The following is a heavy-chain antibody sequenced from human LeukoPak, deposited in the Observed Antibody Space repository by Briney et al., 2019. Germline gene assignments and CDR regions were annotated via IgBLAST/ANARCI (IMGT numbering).Heavy chain of an antibody. CDR2: IYYSGST. CDR3: ARDYDFWSGTRRDAFDI. CDR1: GGSISSGDYY. Sequence: SETLSLTCTVSGGSISSGDYYWSWIRQPPGKGLEWIGYIYYSGSTYYNPSLKSRVTISVDTSKNHFSLKLSSVTAADTAVYYCARDYDFWSGTRRDAFDIWGQGTMVTVSS. D-gene: IGHD3-3*01. V-gene: IGHV4-30-4*08. J-gene: IGHJ3*02.